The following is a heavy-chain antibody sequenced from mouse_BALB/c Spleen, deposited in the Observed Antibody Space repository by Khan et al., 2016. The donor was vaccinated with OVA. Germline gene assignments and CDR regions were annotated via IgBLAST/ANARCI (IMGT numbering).Heavy chain of an antibody. CDR2: INPSTDYT. D-gene: IGHD1-1*01. V-gene: IGHV1-4*01. Sequence: VELVESGAELARPGASVKMSCKASGYTFTSYWMHWVKQRPGQGLEWIGYINPSTDYTYYNQNFKDKATLTADKSSNTAYMQLTSLTSEDSAVYYCVNHGSSSAWFTYWGQGTLVTVSA. CDR1: GYTFTSYW. J-gene: IGHJ3*01. CDR3: VNHGSSSAWFTY.